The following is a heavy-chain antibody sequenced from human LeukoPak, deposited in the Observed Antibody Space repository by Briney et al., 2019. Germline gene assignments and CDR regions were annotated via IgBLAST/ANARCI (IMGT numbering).Heavy chain of an antibody. CDR1: GDYISSSSYY. V-gene: IGHV4-39*01. CDR2: IYHSGRT. CDR3: ARRRYYDSTGYFE. J-gene: IGHJ1*01. D-gene: IGHD3-22*01. Sequence: SETLSLTCAVSGDYISSSSYYWGWIRQSPGTGLEWIGDIYHSGRTYYNPSLKSRVAISIETSKNQFCLRLRSMTAADTAVFYCARRRYYDSTGYFEWGRGTLVTVSS.